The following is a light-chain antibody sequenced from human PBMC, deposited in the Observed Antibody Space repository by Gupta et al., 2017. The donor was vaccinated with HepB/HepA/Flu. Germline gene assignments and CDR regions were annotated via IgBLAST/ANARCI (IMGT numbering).Light chain of an antibody. CDR2: ENK. CDR3: GTWDNSLSAVV. V-gene: IGLV1-51*02. J-gene: IGLJ2*01. CDR1: SSNIGNNY. Sequence: QSVLTPPPSVSAAPGQRVTISCSGSSSNIGNNYMPWYQQLPGTAPKVVIYENKKRPSGIPDRFSGSKSGTSATLGITGLQTGDEADYYCGTWDNSLSAVVFGGGTRLTVL.